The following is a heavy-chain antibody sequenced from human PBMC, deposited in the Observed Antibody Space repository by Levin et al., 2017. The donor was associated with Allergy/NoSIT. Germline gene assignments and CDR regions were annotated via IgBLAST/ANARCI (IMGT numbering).Heavy chain of an antibody. V-gene: IGHV1-18*01. D-gene: IGHD6-13*01. CDR1: GYTFTSYG. CDR3: ARVGYSSSSEYRYGMDA. CDR2: ISAYNGNT. J-gene: IGHJ6*02. Sequence: ASVKVSCKASGYTFTSYGISWVRQAPGQGLEWMGWISAYNGNTNYAQKLQGRVTMTTDTSTSTAYMELRSLRSDDTAVYYCARVGYSSSSEYRYGMDAWGQGTTVTVSS.